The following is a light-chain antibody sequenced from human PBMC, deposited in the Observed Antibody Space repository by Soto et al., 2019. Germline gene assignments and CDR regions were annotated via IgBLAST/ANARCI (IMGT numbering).Light chain of an antibody. V-gene: IGLV2-14*01. CDR3: SSYTSSSTLV. Sequence: QSALTQPASVSGSPGQSITISCTGTSSDVGGYNYVSWYQQHPGKAPKLMIYDVSNRPSGVSNRFSGSKSGNTASLTISGLQAEDEDDYYGSSYTSSSTLVFGGGTQLTVL. J-gene: IGLJ2*01. CDR1: SSDVGGYNY. CDR2: DVS.